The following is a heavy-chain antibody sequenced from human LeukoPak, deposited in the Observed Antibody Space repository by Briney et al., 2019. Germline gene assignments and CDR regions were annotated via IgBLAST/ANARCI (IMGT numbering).Heavy chain of an antibody. CDR2: IWYDGSNK. J-gene: IGHJ4*02. CDR1: GFTFSSCG. D-gene: IGHD4-17*01. V-gene: IGHV3-33*01. Sequence: PGGSLRLSCAASGFTFSSCGMHWVRQAPGKGLEWVAVIWYDGSNKYYADSVKGRFTISRDNSKNTLYLQMNSLRAEDTAVYYCARDTQDYGDYGPLGYWGQGTLVTVSS. CDR3: ARDTQDYGDYGPLGY.